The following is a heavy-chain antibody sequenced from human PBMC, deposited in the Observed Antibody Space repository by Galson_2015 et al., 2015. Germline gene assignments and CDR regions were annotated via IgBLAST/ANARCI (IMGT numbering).Heavy chain of an antibody. CDR3: AGPSSGGSCYPMCS. Sequence: ASVKISCKASGYTFTGYYMHWVRQAPGQGLEWMGRINPNSGGTNYAQKFRGRVTMTRDTSISTAYMELSRLRSDDTAVYYCAGPSSGGSCYPMCSWGQRTLVTVSS. CDR1: GYTFTGYY. V-gene: IGHV1-2*06. J-gene: IGHJ4*02. D-gene: IGHD2-15*01. CDR2: INPNSGGT.